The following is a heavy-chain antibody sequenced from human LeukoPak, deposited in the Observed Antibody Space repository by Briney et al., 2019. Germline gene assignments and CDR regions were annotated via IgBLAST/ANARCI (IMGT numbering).Heavy chain of an antibody. CDR3: ARARDSSGYSYFDY. CDR2: IYHSGST. Sequence: PSETLSLTCAVSGGSISSGGYSWSWIRQPPGKGLEWIGYIYHSGSTYYNPSLKSRVTISVDRSKNQFSLKLSSVTAADTAVYYCARARDSSGYSYFDYWGQGTLVTVSS. D-gene: IGHD3-22*01. V-gene: IGHV4-30-2*01. J-gene: IGHJ4*02. CDR1: GGSISSGGYS.